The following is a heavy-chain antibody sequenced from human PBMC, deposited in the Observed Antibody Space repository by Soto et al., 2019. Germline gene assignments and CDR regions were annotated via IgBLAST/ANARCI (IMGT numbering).Heavy chain of an antibody. CDR2: IYYSGST. V-gene: IGHV4-31*03. D-gene: IGHD3-3*02. CDR3: AREPFLEWLFDY. J-gene: IGHJ4*02. Sequence: SETLSLACTVSGGSISSGGYYWSWIRQHPGKGLEWIGYIYYSGSTYYNPSLKSRVTISVDTSKNQFSLKLSSVTAADTAVYYCAREPFLEWLFDYWGQGTLVTVSS. CDR1: GGSISSGGYY.